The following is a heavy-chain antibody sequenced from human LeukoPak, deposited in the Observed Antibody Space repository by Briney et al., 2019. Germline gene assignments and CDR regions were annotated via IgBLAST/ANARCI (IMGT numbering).Heavy chain of an antibody. V-gene: IGHV4-39*02. CDR1: GGSISSSSYY. CDR3: ARDHSSGWYDYYFDY. J-gene: IGHJ4*02. D-gene: IGHD6-19*01. CDR2: IYYSGST. Sequence: SETLSLTCTVSGGSISSSSYYWGWIRQPPGKGLEWIGSIYYSGSTYYNPSLKSRVTISVDTSKNQFSLKLSSVTAADTAVYYCARDHSSGWYDYYFDYWGQGTLVTVSS.